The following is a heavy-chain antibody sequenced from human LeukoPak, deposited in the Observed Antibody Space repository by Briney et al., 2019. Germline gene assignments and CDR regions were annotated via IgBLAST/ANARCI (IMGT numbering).Heavy chain of an antibody. V-gene: IGHV3-66*01. J-gene: IGHJ4*02. D-gene: IGHD3-22*01. CDR2: IYSGGST. CDR1: GFTVSSNY. CDR3: ARALVVDNCYFDY. Sequence: GGSLRLSCAASGFTVSSNYMSWVRQAPGKGLEWVSVIYSGGSTHYADSVKGRFTISRDNSKNTLYLQMNSLRAEDTAVYYCARALVVDNCYFDYWGQGTLVTVSS.